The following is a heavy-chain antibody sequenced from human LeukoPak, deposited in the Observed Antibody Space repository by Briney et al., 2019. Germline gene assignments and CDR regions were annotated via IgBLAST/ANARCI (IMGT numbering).Heavy chain of an antibody. J-gene: IGHJ4*02. CDR2: IYHSGST. Sequence: SETLSLTCAVSGGSISSGGYSWSWIRQPPGKGLEWIGYIYHSGSTYYNPSLKSRVTISVDRSKNQFSLKLSSVTAADTALYYCARHHYASGTHTPYYFDFWGQGTLVTVSS. CDR1: GGSISSGGYS. D-gene: IGHD3-10*01. V-gene: IGHV4-30-2*01. CDR3: ARHHYASGTHTPYYFDF.